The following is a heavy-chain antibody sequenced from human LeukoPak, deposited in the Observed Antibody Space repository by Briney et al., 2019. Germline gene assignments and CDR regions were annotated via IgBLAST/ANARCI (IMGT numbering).Heavy chain of an antibody. CDR3: ASCSSTSCYGSPDAFDI. J-gene: IGHJ3*02. CDR1: GFNLTGYT. Sequence: GGSLRLSCAASGFNLTGYTMNWVRQAPGKGLEWVSAISGSGDTTHYADSVRGRFVISRDNSKNTLYLQMNSLRAEDTAVYYCASCSSTSCYGSPDAFDIWGQGTMVTVSS. CDR2: ISGSGDTT. V-gene: IGHV3-23*01. D-gene: IGHD2-2*01.